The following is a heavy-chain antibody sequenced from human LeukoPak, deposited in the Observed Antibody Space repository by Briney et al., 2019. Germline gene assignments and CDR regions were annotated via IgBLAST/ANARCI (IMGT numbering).Heavy chain of an antibody. J-gene: IGHJ4*02. CDR3: AREFREDTAFDF. CDR1: GGSVTGYY. D-gene: IGHD5-18*01. Sequence: SETLSLTCTVSGGSVTGYYWSWIRQPPGKGLEWIGYMHASGATLHHPSLGSRIAMSLDTTENHFSLNLSSVTAADTAVYYCAREFREDTAFDFWGQGTLVTVSS. CDR2: MHASGAT. V-gene: IGHV4-59*02.